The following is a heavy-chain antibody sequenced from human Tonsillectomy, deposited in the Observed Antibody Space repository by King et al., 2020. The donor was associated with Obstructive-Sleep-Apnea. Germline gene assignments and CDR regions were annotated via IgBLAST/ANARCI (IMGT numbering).Heavy chain of an antibody. CDR2: ISGSGGST. CDR1: GFTFSSYA. Sequence: VQLVESGEGLVQPGGSLRLSCAASGFTFSSYAMSWGRQAPGKGLEWVSTISGSGGSTYYADSGRGRFTISRDNSKNTLYLQMNSLRAEDTAVYYCAKDQVVPTTPPMYYFDYWGQGTLVTVSS. V-gene: IGHV3-23*04. J-gene: IGHJ4*02. CDR3: AKDQVVPTTPPMYYFDY. D-gene: IGHD2-2*01.